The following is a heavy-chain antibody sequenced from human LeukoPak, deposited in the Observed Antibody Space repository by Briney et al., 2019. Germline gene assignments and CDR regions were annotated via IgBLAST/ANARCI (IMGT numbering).Heavy chain of an antibody. CDR2: IYYSGST. V-gene: IGHV4-39*01. D-gene: IGHD6-13*01. CDR3: ARLSIAAAGPSFDY. J-gene: IGHJ4*02. Sequence: PGGSLRLSCAASGFTFSSYAMHWIRQPPGKGLEWIGSIYYSGSTYYNPSLKSRVTISVDTSKNQFSLKLSSVTAADTAVYYCARLSIAAAGPSFDYWGQGTLVTVSS. CDR1: GFTFSSYA.